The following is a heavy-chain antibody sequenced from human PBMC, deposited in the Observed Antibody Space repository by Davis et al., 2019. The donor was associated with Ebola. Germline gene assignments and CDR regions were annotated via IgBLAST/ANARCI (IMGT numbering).Heavy chain of an antibody. V-gene: IGHV4-4*02. J-gene: IGHJ6*02. CDR1: GDSISSSNW. Sequence: SETLSLTCAVSGDSISSSNWWSWVRQPPGKGLEWIGEISHSGSTNYNPSLKSRVTISVDTSKNQFSLNLNSVTAADTAVYYCARGIQTSGSYGLDVWGQGTTVTVSS. CDR2: ISHSGST. D-gene: IGHD2-15*01. CDR3: ARGIQTSGSYGLDV.